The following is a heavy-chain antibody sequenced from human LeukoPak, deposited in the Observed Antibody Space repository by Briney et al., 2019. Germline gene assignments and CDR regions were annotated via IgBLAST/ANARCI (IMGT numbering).Heavy chain of an antibody. Sequence: PGGSLRLSCEVSGFTFSSYSMNWVRQAPGKGLEWVSSISSSSSYIYYADSVKGRFTISRDNAKNSLYLQMNSLRAEDTAVYYCAKDQGSYYGKGHFDYWGQGTLVTVSS. J-gene: IGHJ4*02. D-gene: IGHD1-26*01. V-gene: IGHV3-21*04. CDR3: AKDQGSYYGKGHFDY. CDR1: GFTFSSYS. CDR2: ISSSSSYI.